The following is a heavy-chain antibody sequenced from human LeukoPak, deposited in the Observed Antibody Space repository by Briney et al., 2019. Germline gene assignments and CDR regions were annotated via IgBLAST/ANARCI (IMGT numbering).Heavy chain of an antibody. CDR1: GGSISGSY. CDR2: SFYGGST. V-gene: IGHV4-59*01. Sequence: PSETLSLTRTVSGGSISGSYWTWIRQPPGKTLEWIGHSFYGGSTNYNPSLKSRLTISVDTSKNQFSLKVISVTAADTAVYYCARGNYYGSGRFDYWGRGTLVTVSS. J-gene: IGHJ4*02. CDR3: ARGNYYGSGRFDY. D-gene: IGHD3-10*01.